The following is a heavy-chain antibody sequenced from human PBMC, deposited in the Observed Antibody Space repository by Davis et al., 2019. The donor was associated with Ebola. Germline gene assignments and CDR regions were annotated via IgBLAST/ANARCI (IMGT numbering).Heavy chain of an antibody. V-gene: IGHV5-51*01. CDR3: ARLSEDIVLVPAAINY. D-gene: IGHD2-2*01. J-gene: IGHJ4*02. CDR1: GYSFTSYW. CDR2: IYPGDSDT. Sequence: GESLKISCKGSGYSFTSYWIGWVRQMPGKGLEWMGIIYPGDSDTRYSPSFQGQVTISADKSISTAYLQWSSLKASDTAMYYCARLSEDIVLVPAAINYWGQGTLVTVSS.